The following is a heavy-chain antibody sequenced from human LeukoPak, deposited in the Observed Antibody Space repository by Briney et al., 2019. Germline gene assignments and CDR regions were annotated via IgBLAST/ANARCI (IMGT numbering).Heavy chain of an antibody. CDR1: GFTFSSYS. CDR2: ISSSSSTI. Sequence: GGSLRLSCAASGFTFSSYSMNWVRQAPGKGLEWVSYISSSSSTIYYADSVKGRFTISRDSAKNSLYLQMNSLRAEDTAVYYCARVGFDRLSPAGSYGMDVWGQGTTVTVSS. CDR3: ARVGFDRLSPAGSYGMDV. D-gene: IGHD3-9*01. V-gene: IGHV3-48*01. J-gene: IGHJ6*02.